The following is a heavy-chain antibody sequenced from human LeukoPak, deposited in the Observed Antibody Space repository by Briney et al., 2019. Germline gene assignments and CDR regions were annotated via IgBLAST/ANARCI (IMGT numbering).Heavy chain of an antibody. V-gene: IGHV3-30*04. CDR3: VKDRNAFDI. CDR1: GFILSDYN. J-gene: IGHJ3*02. CDR2: ISYDGSNK. Sequence: GGSLRLSCAASGFILSDYNMHWVRQAPGKGLEWVAVISYDGSNKYYADSVKGRFTISRDNAKNTLYLQMNSLRAEDTAVYYCVKDRNAFDIWGQGTVATVSS.